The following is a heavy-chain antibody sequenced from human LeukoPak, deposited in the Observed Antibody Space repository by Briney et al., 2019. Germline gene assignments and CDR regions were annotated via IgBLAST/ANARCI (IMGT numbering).Heavy chain of an antibody. D-gene: IGHD3-10*01. J-gene: IGHJ6*02. Sequence: ASVKVSCKASGYTFTGYYMHWVRQAPGQGLEWMGWINPNSGGTNYAQKFQGRGTMTRDTSNSTAYMELRSLRSDDTAVYYCARDLGNYITMVRGVISGMDVWGQGTTVTVSS. CDR3: ARDLGNYITMVRGVISGMDV. V-gene: IGHV1-2*02. CDR1: GYTFTGYY. CDR2: INPNSGGT.